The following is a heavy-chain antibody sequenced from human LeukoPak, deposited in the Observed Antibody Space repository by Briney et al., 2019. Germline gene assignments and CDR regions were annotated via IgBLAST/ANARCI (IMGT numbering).Heavy chain of an antibody. D-gene: IGHD2-2*01. J-gene: IGHJ1*01. CDR3: ATKVVPAAIGWLQH. Sequence: GGSLRLSCAASGFTFTTYAMSWVRQAPGKGLEWVSAISGGGDNTYYADSVKGRFTISRDTSQKTLYLQMNSLRAEDTAVYYCATKVVPAAIGWLQHWGQGTLVTVSS. CDR1: GFTFTTYA. V-gene: IGHV3-23*01. CDR2: ISGGGDNT.